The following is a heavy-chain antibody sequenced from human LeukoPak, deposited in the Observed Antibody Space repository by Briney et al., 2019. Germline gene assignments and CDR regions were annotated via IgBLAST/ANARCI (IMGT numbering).Heavy chain of an antibody. D-gene: IGHD1-26*01. Sequence: ASVKVSCKVSGYTLSELSMHWVRQAPGKGLEWVGGLDPEHGEIIYAQKFQGRVTMTGDTSTDTAYMELRSLRSEDTAVYYCATGDLLDYWGQGTLVTVSS. CDR2: LDPEHGEI. CDR1: GYTLSELS. J-gene: IGHJ4*02. V-gene: IGHV1-24*01. CDR3: ATGDLLDY.